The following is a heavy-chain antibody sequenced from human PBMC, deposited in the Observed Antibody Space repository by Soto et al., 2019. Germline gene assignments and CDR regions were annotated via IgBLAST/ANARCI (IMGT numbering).Heavy chain of an antibody. V-gene: IGHV1-2*02. CDR3: ARAAVLVTYGDYASYYYYGMDV. J-gene: IGHJ6*02. CDR1: GYPFTGYY. Sequence: XPGKVACKASGYPFTGYYMHWVRQAPGQGLEWMGWINPNSGGTNYAQKFQGRVTMTRDTSISTAYMELSRLRSDDTAVYYCARAAVLVTYGDYASYYYYGMDVWGQGTTVTVPS. D-gene: IGHD4-17*01. CDR2: INPNSGGT.